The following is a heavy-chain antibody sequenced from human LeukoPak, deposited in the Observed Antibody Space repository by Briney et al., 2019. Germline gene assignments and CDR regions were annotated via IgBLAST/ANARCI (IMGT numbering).Heavy chain of an antibody. V-gene: IGHV3-48*02. D-gene: IGHD3-9*01. CDR2: IRTTAEGAKYA. CDR3: ATDQRYAFDY. CDR1: GFSFTDYP. Sequence: GGSLRLSCATSGFSFTDYPMNWVRQAPGKGLEWISNIRTTAEGAKYAYYADSVKGRVTISRDDGKNTLYLHMSSLRDDDTAVYYCATDQRYAFDYWGQGILVTVSS. J-gene: IGHJ4*02.